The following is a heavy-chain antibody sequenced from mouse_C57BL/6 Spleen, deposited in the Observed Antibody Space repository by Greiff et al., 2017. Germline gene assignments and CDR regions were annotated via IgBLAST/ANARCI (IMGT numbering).Heavy chain of an antibody. CDR2: IDPETGGT. J-gene: IGHJ2*01. CDR3: TRSNDAFDY. D-gene: IGHD2-12*01. Sequence: VKLMESGAELVRPGASVTLSCKASGYTFTDYEMHWVKQTPVHGLEWIGAIDPETGGTAYNQKFKGKAILTADKSSSTAYMELRSLTSEDSAVYYCTRSNDAFDYWGQGTTLTVSS. CDR1: GYTFTDYE. V-gene: IGHV1-15*01.